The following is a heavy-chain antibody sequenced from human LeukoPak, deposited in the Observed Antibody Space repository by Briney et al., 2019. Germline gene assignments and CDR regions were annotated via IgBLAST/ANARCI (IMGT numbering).Heavy chain of an antibody. D-gene: IGHD5-24*01. Sequence: TLPFTCGVHGGWDSGYYWTWMRQQKKKGPEWIGEVNHSRGTNYNPSLKSRVTISEDTSKNQFSLNLTSVTAADTAVYYCARGLGEGYPDSWGQGTLVTVSS. V-gene: IGHV4-34*01. CDR2: VNHSRGT. J-gene: IGHJ4*02. CDR3: ARGLGEGYPDS. CDR1: GGWDSGYY.